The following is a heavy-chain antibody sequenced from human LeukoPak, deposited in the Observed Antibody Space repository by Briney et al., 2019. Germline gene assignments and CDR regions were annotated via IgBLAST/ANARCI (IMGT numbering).Heavy chain of an antibody. CDR1: GYTFTCYY. Sequence: GASVKVSCKASGYTFTCYYMHWVRQAPGQGLEWMGWINPNSGGTSYAQKFQGRVTMTRDTSISTAYMELSRLRSDDTAVYYCASIVDTAMESFDYWGQGTLVTVSS. J-gene: IGHJ4*02. CDR3: ASIVDTAMESFDY. CDR2: INPNSGGT. D-gene: IGHD5-18*01. V-gene: IGHV1-2*02.